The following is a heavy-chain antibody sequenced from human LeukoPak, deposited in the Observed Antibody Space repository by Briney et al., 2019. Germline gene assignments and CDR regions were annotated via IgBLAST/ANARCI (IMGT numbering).Heavy chain of an antibody. Sequence: GGSLRLSCAASGVTFSSYAMNWVRQAPGKGLEWVSSISSSSSYIYYADSVKGRFTISRDNAKNSLYLQMNSLRAEDTAVYYCARVEQLVAVYYYYYMDVWGKGTTVTVSS. CDR1: GVTFSSYA. CDR3: ARVEQLVAVYYYYYMDV. D-gene: IGHD6-6*01. V-gene: IGHV3-21*01. CDR2: ISSSSSYI. J-gene: IGHJ6*03.